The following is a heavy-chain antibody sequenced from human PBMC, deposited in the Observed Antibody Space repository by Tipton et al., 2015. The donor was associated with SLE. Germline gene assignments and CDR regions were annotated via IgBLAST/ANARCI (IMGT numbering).Heavy chain of an antibody. J-gene: IGHJ5*02. D-gene: IGHD2-2*01. Sequence: QLVQSGAEVKKPGASVKVSCKASGYTFTGYYMHWVRQAPGQGLEWMGRINPNSGGTNYAQKFQGRVTMTRDTSISTPYMELSRLRSVDTAVYYFAESQRSSPRLLSGWFDPWGQGPLVTVSS. CDR2: INPNSGGT. CDR1: GYTFTGYY. V-gene: IGHV1-2*06. CDR3: AESQRSSPRLLSGWFDP.